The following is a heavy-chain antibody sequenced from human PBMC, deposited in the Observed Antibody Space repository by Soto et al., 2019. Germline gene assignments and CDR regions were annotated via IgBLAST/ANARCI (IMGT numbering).Heavy chain of an antibody. CDR1: GGTFSSYT. CDR2: IIPILGIA. D-gene: IGHD2-2*01. V-gene: IGHV1-69*04. CDR3: ARDNCSSTSCYDYYYYYGMDV. Sequence: ASVKVSCKASGGTFSSYTISWVRQAPGQGLEWMGRIIPILGIANYAQKFQGRVTITADKSTSTAYMELSSLRSEDTAVYYCARDNCSSTSCYDYYYYYGMDVWGQGTTVTVSS. J-gene: IGHJ6*02.